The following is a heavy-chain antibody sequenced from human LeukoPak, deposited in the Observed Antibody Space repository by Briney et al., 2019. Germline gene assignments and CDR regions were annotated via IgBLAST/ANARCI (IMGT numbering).Heavy chain of an antibody. Sequence: EASVKVSCKASGYTFTSYDINWVRQATGQGLEWMGWMNPNSGNTGYAQKFQGRVTMTRNTSISTAYMELSSLRSEDTAVYYCARGPLVQLAAAGTNWFDPWGQGTLVTVSS. CDR3: ARGPLVQLAAAGTNWFDP. J-gene: IGHJ5*02. CDR1: GYTFTSYD. CDR2: MNPNSGNT. D-gene: IGHD6-13*01. V-gene: IGHV1-8*01.